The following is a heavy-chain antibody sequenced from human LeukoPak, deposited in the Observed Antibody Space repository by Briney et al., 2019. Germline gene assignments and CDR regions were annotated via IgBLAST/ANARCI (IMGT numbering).Heavy chain of an antibody. D-gene: IGHD1-26*01. CDR1: GFTFDDYA. J-gene: IGHJ4*02. V-gene: IGHV3-9*01. CDR2: ISWNSGSI. Sequence: GGSLRLSCAASGFTFDDYAMHWVRQAPGKGLEWVSGISWNSGSIGYADSVKGRFTISRDNAKNSLYLQMNSLRAEDTAIYYCARAIRSGTFVDCWGQGTLVTVSS. CDR3: ARAIRSGTFVDC.